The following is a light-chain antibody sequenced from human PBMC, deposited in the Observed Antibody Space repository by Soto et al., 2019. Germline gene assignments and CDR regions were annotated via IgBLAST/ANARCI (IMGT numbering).Light chain of an antibody. V-gene: IGLV8-61*01. CDR2: NTY. Sequence: QTVVTQEPSFSVSPGGTVTLTCGLSSGSVSTDDYPGWYQQTPGQAPRALIYNTYTRSSGVPDRFSGSIVGNKAALTITGAQADDESDYYCVLYMGRGIGVFGAGTKLTVL. CDR1: SGSVSTDDY. J-gene: IGLJ3*02. CDR3: VLYMGRGIGV.